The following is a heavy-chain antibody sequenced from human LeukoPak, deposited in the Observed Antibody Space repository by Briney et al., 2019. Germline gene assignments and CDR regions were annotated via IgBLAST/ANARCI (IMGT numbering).Heavy chain of an antibody. CDR3: ARDLSPTYSSSWYPNFQH. D-gene: IGHD6-13*01. J-gene: IGHJ1*01. Sequence: ASVKVSCKASGYTFTSYGISWVRQALGQGLEWMGWISAYNGNTNYAQKLQGRVTMTTDTSTSTAYMELRSLRSDDTAVYYCARDLSPTYSSSWYPNFQHWGQGTLVTVSS. CDR2: ISAYNGNT. CDR1: GYTFTSYG. V-gene: IGHV1-18*01.